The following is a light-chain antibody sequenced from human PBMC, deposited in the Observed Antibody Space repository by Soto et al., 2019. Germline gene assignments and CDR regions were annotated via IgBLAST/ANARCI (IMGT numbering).Light chain of an antibody. Sequence: QSALTQPASVSGSPGQSITISCTGTSSDVGGYNYVSWYQQHPGKAPKLMIYEVSNRPSGVSNRFSGSKSGNTASLTISGLQAEDEADYYCSSYTSSSTLPGVFGPGTKVTVL. CDR2: EVS. CDR3: SSYTSSSTLPGV. J-gene: IGLJ1*01. V-gene: IGLV2-14*01. CDR1: SSDVGGYNY.